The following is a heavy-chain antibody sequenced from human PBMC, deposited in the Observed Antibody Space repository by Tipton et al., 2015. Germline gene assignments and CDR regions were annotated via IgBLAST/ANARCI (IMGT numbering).Heavy chain of an antibody. V-gene: IGHV1-18*01. J-gene: IGHJ3*02. Sequence: QLVQSGAEVKKPGASVKVSCKASGYTFTSYGFSWVRQAPGQGLEWMGWISTYDGNTDYAQRLRGRVTLTTDTSTTTVYMELWSLRSDDTAVYYCVRADPVYTSDALDIWGQGTVVTVSS. CDR1: GYTFTSYG. CDR3: VRADPVYTSDALDI. CDR2: ISTYDGNT. D-gene: IGHD6-13*01.